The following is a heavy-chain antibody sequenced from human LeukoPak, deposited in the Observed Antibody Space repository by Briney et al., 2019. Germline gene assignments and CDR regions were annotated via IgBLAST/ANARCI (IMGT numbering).Heavy chain of an antibody. Sequence: GESLKISCKGSGYTFTTYWIGWVRQMPGKGLEWMGIIYPGDSDTRYSPSFQGQVTISADKSISTPYLQWSSLKASDSAMYYCARQGWSTDFWSGFAFDPWGQGTMVTVSS. CDR2: IYPGDSDT. V-gene: IGHV5-51*01. CDR3: ARQGWSTDFWSGFAFDP. J-gene: IGHJ3*01. CDR1: GYTFTTYW. D-gene: IGHD3-3*01.